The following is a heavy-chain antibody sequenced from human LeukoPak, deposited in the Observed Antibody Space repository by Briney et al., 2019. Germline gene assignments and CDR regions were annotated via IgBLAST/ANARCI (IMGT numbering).Heavy chain of an antibody. V-gene: IGHV4-59*08. CDR3: ARLHYSKDGTSRPSMDV. CDR2: IYYTGTT. J-gene: IGHJ6*03. Sequence: SETLSLTCTVSGGSITTYYWSWIRQSPGKRLEWMGYIYYTGTTNYNPSLKSRVTISVDTSKNQFSLKVNSVADADTAVYYCARLHYSKDGTSRPSMDVWGRGTTVIVSS. D-gene: IGHD4-11*01. CDR1: GGSITTYY.